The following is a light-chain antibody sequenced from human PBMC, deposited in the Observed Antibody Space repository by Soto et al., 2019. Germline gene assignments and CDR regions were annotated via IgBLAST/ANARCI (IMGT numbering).Light chain of an antibody. CDR2: GAV. V-gene: IGKV1-39*01. J-gene: IGKJ2*01. Sequence: DIQMTQSPSSLSASVGDTVTITCRASQTINIYLSLYQQKPGKAPKIPIYGAVSMQGGVPSRFSGSGCGPDSTLTISSLQPEDFASYYCQHTYSPPRTCGQGTTLEIK. CDR1: QTINIY. CDR3: QHTYSPPRT.